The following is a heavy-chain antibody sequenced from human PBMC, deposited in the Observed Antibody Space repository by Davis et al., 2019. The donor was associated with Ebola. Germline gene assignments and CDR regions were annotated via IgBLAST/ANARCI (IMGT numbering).Heavy chain of an antibody. CDR2: INHSGST. D-gene: IGHD5-24*01. V-gene: IGHV4-34*01. Sequence: SETLSLTCAVYAGSFSGYYWSWIRQPPGKGLEWIGEINHSGSTNYNPSLKSRVTISVDTSKNQFSLKLSSVTAADTAVYYCARGLARWLRGFAYWGQGTLVTVSS. CDR1: AGSFSGYY. J-gene: IGHJ4*02. CDR3: ARGLARWLRGFAY.